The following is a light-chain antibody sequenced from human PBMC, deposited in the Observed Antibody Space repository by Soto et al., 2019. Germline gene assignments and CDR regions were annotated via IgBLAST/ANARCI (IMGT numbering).Light chain of an antibody. Sequence: QSVLTQPPSVSAAPGQKVTISCSGSGSNIGSNYVSWYQLLPGMAPRPVIYDNNKRPSGIPDRFSGSKSGTSAILGITGLQTRDEADYYCGTWDSSLRAVVFGGGTKLTVL. J-gene: IGLJ2*01. V-gene: IGLV1-51*01. CDR3: GTWDSSLRAVV. CDR2: DNN. CDR1: GSNIGSNY.